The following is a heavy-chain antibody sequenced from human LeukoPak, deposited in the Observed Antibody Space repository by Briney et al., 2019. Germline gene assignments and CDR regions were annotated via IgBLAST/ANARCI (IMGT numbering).Heavy chain of an antibody. Sequence: SVKVSCKASGGTFSSYAISWVRQAPGQGLEWMGRIIPILGIANYAQKFQGRVTITADKSTSTAYMELSSLRSEDTAVYYCARSENDYSNYSPAFDIWGQGTMVTASS. CDR1: GGTFSSYA. CDR2: IIPILGIA. J-gene: IGHJ3*02. V-gene: IGHV1-69*04. CDR3: ARSENDYSNYSPAFDI. D-gene: IGHD4-4*01.